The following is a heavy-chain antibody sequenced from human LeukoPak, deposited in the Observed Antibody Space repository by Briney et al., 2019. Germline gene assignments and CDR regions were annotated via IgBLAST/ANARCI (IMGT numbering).Heavy chain of an antibody. CDR2: ISWNSGNI. CDR1: GFTFDDYA. J-gene: IGHJ3*02. D-gene: IGHD3-16*02. V-gene: IGHV3-9*01. Sequence: PGGSLRLSCTASGFTFDDYAMHWVRQAPGKGLEWVSGISWNSGNIGYADSVKGRFTISRDNAKNSLYLQMNSLRAEDTAVYYCATPSETPGYSSSWSPWITFGGVISPEGAFDIWGQGTMVTVSS. CDR3: ATPSETPGYSSSWSPWITFGGVISPEGAFDI.